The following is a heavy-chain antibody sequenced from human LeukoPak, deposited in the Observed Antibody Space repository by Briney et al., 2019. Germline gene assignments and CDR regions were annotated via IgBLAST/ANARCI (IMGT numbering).Heavy chain of an antibody. D-gene: IGHD1-14*01. Sequence: PGGSLRLSCAASGFTFSTYGMSWVRQAPGKGLEWVAVIWYDGSNKYYADSVKGRFTISRDNSKNTLYLQMNSLRAEDTAVYYCARDQTNYYYGMDVWGQGTTVTVSS. V-gene: IGHV3-33*08. CDR3: ARDQTNYYYGMDV. J-gene: IGHJ6*02. CDR2: IWYDGSNK. CDR1: GFTFSTYG.